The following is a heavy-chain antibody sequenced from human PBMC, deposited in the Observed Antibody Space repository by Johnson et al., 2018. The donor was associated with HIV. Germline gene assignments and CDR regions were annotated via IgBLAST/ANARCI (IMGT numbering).Heavy chain of an antibody. CDR1: GFTVSINY. D-gene: IGHD1-26*01. CDR3: AKVSGGVTRDFDI. Sequence: VQLVESGGGLIQPGGSLRLSCAASGFTVSINYMSWVRQAPGKGLEWVSVIYSGGSTYYADAVKGRFTISRDNSKNTLYLQMNSLRAEDTAVYYCAKVSGGVTRDFDIWGQGTMVTVSS. CDR2: IYSGGST. V-gene: IGHV3-53*01. J-gene: IGHJ3*02.